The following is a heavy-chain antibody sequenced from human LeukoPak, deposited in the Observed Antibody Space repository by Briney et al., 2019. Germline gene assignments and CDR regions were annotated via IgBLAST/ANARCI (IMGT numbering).Heavy chain of an antibody. CDR3: AKVTRLTDPFDY. J-gene: IGHJ4*02. D-gene: IGHD1-14*01. V-gene: IGHV3-30*18. CDR1: GFTFSSYG. Sequence: PGGSLRLSCAASGFTFSSYGMHWVRQAPDKGLEWVAVISYDGSNKCYADSVKGRFTISRDNSKNTLYLQMNSLRAEDTAVYYCAKVTRLTDPFDYWGQGTLVTVSS. CDR2: ISYDGSNK.